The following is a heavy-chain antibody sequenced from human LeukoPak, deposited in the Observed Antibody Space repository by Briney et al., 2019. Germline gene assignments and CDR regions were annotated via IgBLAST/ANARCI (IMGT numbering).Heavy chain of an antibody. CDR3: AKDLRWLQSHDAFDI. D-gene: IGHD5-24*01. CDR1: GFTFSSYG. J-gene: IGHJ3*02. CDR2: ISYDGSNK. Sequence: GGSLRLSCAASGFTFSSYGMHWVRQAPGNGLEWVAVISYDGSNKYYADSVKGRFTISRDNSKNTLYLQMNSLRAEDTAVYYCAKDLRWLQSHDAFDIWGQGTMVTVSS. V-gene: IGHV3-30*18.